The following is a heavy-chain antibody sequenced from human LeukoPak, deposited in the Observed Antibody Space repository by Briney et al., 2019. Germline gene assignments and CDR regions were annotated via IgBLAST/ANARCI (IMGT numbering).Heavy chain of an antibody. V-gene: IGHV1-69*13. CDR1: GGTFSSYA. D-gene: IGHD3-9*01. CDR2: IIPIFGTA. Sequence: SVKVSCKASGGTFSSYAISWVRQAPGQGLEWMGGIIPIFGTANYAQKFQGRVTITADESTSTAYMELSSLRSEDTAVYYCAREILTGYAIDYWGQGTLVTVSS. CDR3: AREILTGYAIDY. J-gene: IGHJ4*02.